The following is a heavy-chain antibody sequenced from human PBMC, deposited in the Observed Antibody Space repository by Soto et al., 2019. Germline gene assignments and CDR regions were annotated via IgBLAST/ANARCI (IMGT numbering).Heavy chain of an antibody. V-gene: IGHV1-3*01. CDR1: GYTFTSYA. Sequence: ASVKVSCKASGYTFTSYAMHWVRQAPGQRLEWMGWINAGNGNTKYSQKFQGRVTITRDTSASTAYMELSSLRSEDTAVYYCARAQGRGSGWSPTGAFDIWGQGTMVTVSS. D-gene: IGHD6-19*01. CDR2: INAGNGNT. CDR3: ARAQGRGSGWSPTGAFDI. J-gene: IGHJ3*02.